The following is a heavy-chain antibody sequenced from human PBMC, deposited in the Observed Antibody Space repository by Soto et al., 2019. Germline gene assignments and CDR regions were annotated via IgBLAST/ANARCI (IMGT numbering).Heavy chain of an antibody. D-gene: IGHD4-17*01. Sequence: AASVKVSCKASGYTFTSYYMHWVRQAPGQGLEWKGIINPSGGSTSYAQKFQGRVTMTRDTSTSTVYMELSSLSSEDTAVYYCARSTTVTTRVFDYWGQGTLVTAPQ. V-gene: IGHV1-46*01. CDR3: ARSTTVTTRVFDY. CDR1: GYTFTSYY. J-gene: IGHJ4*02. CDR2: INPSGGST.